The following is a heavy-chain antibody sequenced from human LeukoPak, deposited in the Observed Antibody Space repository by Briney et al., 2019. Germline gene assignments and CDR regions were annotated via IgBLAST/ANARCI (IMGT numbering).Heavy chain of an antibody. CDR3: ARVLSVSYCDS. D-gene: IGHD2/OR15-2a*01. Sequence: GGSLRLSCVVSGFSFSDYLMSWVRQAPGKGLEWVSVIYSGGTTYYADSVKGRFTISRDNSKNTLYLQMNSLRGEDTAVYYCARVLSVSYCDSWGQGTLVTVSS. CDR2: IYSGGTT. J-gene: IGHJ4*02. CDR1: GFSFSDYL. V-gene: IGHV3-53*01.